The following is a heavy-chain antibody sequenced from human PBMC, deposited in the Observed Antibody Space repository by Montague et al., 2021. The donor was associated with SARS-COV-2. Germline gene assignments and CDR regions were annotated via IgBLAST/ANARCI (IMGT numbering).Heavy chain of an antibody. D-gene: IGHD3-9*01. CDR2: IGRDDDK. Sequence: PALVKPTQTLTLTCTFSGFSLSTSGMCVSWIRQPPGKALEWLALIGRDDDKYYSTSLKTRPTISKDTSKNQVVLTMTNMDPVDTATYYCARMPYDILTGSGYYGMDVWGQGTTVTVSS. CDR1: GFSLSTSGMC. CDR3: ARMPYDILTGSGYYGMDV. V-gene: IGHV2-70*01. J-gene: IGHJ6*02.